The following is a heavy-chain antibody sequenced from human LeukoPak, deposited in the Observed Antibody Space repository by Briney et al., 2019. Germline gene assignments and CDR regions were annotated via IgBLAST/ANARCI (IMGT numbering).Heavy chain of an antibody. CDR2: FYDSGST. CDR3: ARSPTHGWFDP. CDR1: GGSIKSYY. Sequence: SETLSLTCTVSGGSIKSYYWSWIRQPPGKGLEWIGYFYDSGSTNYNPSLKSRVTISLDTSTNQFFLRLSSVTAADTAVYYCARSPTHGWFDPWGQGTLVTVSS. V-gene: IGHV4-59*08. J-gene: IGHJ5*02.